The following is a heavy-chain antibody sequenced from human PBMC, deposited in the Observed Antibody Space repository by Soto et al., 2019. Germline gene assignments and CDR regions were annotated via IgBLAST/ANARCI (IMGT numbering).Heavy chain of an antibody. V-gene: IGHV3-11*05. CDR1: GFTFSDYY. CDR2: ISSSTTYA. CDR3: ATHQRYRGFEGPDY. J-gene: IGHJ4*02. Sequence: QVQLVESGGDLVKPGGSLRLSCAASGFTFSDYYMSWIRQAPGKGLEWVSYISSSTTYANYADSVKGRFTISRDNAKNFLVLQRNSLRAEDAAVYYCATHQRYRGFEGPDYWGPGTPVTLSS. D-gene: IGHD3-10*01.